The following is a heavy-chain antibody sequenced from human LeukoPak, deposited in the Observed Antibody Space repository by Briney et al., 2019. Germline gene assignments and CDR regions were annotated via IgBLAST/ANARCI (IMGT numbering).Heavy chain of an antibody. CDR3: ASHTYARPFDY. Sequence: MTSETLSLTCTVSGGSISSYYWSWIRQPPGKGLEWIGYIYYSGSTNCNPSLKSRVTISVDTSKNQFSLKLSSVTAADTAVYYCASHTYARPFDYWGQGTLVTVSS. D-gene: IGHD6-6*01. CDR2: IYYSGST. CDR1: GGSISSYY. J-gene: IGHJ4*02. V-gene: IGHV4-59*08.